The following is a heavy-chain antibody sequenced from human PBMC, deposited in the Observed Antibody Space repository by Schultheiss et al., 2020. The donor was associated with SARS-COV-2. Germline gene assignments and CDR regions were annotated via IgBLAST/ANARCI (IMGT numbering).Heavy chain of an antibody. CDR2: IYSGGST. CDR1: GFTFGDYA. V-gene: IGHV3-53*04. D-gene: IGHD6-19*01. Sequence: GGSLRLSCTASGFTFGDYAMSWFRQAPGKGLEWVSVIYSGGSTYYADSVKGRFTISRHNSKNTLYLQMNSLRAEDTAVYYCARVVAQGLVYYYYYMDVWGKGTTVTVAS. CDR3: ARVVAQGLVYYYYYMDV. J-gene: IGHJ6*03.